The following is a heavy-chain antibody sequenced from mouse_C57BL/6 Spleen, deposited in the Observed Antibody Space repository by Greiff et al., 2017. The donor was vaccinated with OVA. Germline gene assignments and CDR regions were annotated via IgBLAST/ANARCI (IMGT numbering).Heavy chain of an antibody. J-gene: IGHJ4*01. V-gene: IGHV5-16*01. Sequence: EVKLVESEGGLVQPGRSMKLSCTASGFTFSDYYMAWVRQVPEKGLEWVANINYDGSSTYYLDSLKSRFIISRDNAKNILYLQMSSLKSEDTATYYCARGGFVYAMDYWGQGTSVTVSS. CDR2: INYDGSST. CDR1: GFTFSDYY. CDR3: ARGGFVYAMDY.